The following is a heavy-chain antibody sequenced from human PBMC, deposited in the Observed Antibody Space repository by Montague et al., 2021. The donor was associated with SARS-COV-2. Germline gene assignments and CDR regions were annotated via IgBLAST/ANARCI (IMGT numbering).Heavy chain of an antibody. CDR3: ARAQYSWNDFYNWFDP. Sequence: SVKVSCKASGYSFTAFYMHWLRQAPGQGLEWMGWINPNNGATDYSQRFQGRVTLTRDTSISTAYMELSNLGSDDTAIFYCARAQYSWNDFYNWFDPWGQGTQVTVSS. D-gene: IGHD1-1*01. V-gene: IGHV1-2*02. CDR1: GYSFTAFY. J-gene: IGHJ5*02. CDR2: INPNNGAT.